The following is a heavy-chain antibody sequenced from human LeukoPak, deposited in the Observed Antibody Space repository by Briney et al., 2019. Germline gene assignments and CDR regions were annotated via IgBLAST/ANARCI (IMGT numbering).Heavy chain of an antibody. V-gene: IGHV1-69*06. CDR3: ASGRTDIVVVPATLRNYYFDY. Sequence: SVKVSCKASGYTFTSYYMHWVRQAPGQGLEWMGGIMPMFGTANYAQKFQGRVTITADKSTSTAYMELSSLRSEDTAVYYCASGRTDIVVVPATLRNYYFDYWGQGTLVTVSS. D-gene: IGHD2-2*01. CDR2: IMPMFGTA. CDR1: GYTFTSYY. J-gene: IGHJ4*02.